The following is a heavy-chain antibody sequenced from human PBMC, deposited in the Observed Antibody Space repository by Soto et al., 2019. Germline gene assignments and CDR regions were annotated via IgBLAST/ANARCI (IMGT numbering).Heavy chain of an antibody. V-gene: IGHV1-18*01. CDR1: GYIFSNLG. D-gene: IGHD2-2*01. CDR3: AKDASSWFYYYYGMDV. Sequence: QIQLGQSGPEVRKPGASVKVSCKASGYIFSNLGISWVRQAPGQGLEGMGWISDYNDNTNYAQKFQDRVRMTTDISKSTAYMELTTLRSEDADVYYCAKDASSWFYYYYGMDVWGQGTTVTVS. CDR2: ISDYNDNT. J-gene: IGHJ6*02.